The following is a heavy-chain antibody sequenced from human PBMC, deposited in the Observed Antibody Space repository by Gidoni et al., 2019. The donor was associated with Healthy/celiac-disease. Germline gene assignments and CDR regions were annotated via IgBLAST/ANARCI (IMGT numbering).Heavy chain of an antibody. V-gene: IGHV1-69*01. Sequence: QVQLVQSGAEVKKPGSSVKVSCKASGGTFSSYAISWVRQAPGQGLEWMGGIIPIFGTANYAQKFQGRVTITADESTSTAYMELSSLRSEDTAVYYCARAITMVRGVMDYYYYGMDVWGQGTTVTVSS. D-gene: IGHD3-10*01. CDR3: ARAITMVRGVMDYYYYGMDV. J-gene: IGHJ6*02. CDR2: IIPIFGTA. CDR1: GGTFSSYA.